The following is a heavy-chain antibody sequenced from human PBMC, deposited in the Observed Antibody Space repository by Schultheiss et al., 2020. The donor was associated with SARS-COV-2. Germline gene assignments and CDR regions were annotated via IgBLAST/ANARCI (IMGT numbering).Heavy chain of an antibody. CDR2: ISGSGSNT. D-gene: IGHD2-2*02. V-gene: IGHV3-23*01. CDR3: ARLYRRVFDY. Sequence: GGSLRLSCAASGFSFSSHSMSWVRQAPGKGLEWVSAISGSGSNTYYADSVKGRFTISRDNSKNTLYVQMNSLRDEDTAVYYCARLYRRVFDYWGQGTLVTVSS. CDR1: GFSFSSHS. J-gene: IGHJ4*02.